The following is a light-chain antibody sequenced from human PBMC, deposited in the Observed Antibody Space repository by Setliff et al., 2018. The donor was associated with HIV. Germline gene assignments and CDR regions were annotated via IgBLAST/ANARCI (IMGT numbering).Light chain of an antibody. CDR3: SSYTNGSSGV. CDR1: SSDVGGYNY. V-gene: IGLV2-14*03. CDR2: DVS. J-gene: IGLJ1*01. Sequence: QSALTQPASVSGSPGQSITISCTGTSSDVGGYNYVSWYQQHPGKAPKLMIYDVSNRPSGISNCFSGSKSGNTASLTVSGLQAEDEAAYYCSSYTNGSSGVFGTGTRSPS.